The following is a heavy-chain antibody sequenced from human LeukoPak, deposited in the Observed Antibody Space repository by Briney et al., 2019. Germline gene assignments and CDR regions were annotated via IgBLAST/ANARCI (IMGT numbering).Heavy chain of an antibody. CDR1: GFTFSDYY. CDR2: ISSAGNTI. Sequence: GGSLRLSCAASGFTFSDYYMIWIRQAPGEGLEWVSYISSAGNTIYYANSVKGRFTMSRDNAKNSLYLQMNNLRTEHTPVYYGAREGHRNYDIFDDWGQGPLVTVS. J-gene: IGHJ4*02. CDR3: AREGHRNYDIFDD. V-gene: IGHV3-11*04. D-gene: IGHD1-14*01.